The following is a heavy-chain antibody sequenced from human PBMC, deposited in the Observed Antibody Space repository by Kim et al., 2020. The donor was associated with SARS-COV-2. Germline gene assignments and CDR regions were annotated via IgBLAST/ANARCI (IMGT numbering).Heavy chain of an antibody. CDR2: IYSGGSST. Sequence: GGSLRLSCAASGFTLSSYAMSWVRQAPGKGLEWVSVIYSGGSSTYYADSVKGRFTISRDNSKNTLYLQMNSLRAEDTAVYYCAKDIVVVPAAMILPGGMDVWGQGTTVTVSS. CDR3: AKDIVVVPAAMILPGGMDV. J-gene: IGHJ6*02. V-gene: IGHV3-23*03. D-gene: IGHD2-2*01. CDR1: GFTLSSYA.